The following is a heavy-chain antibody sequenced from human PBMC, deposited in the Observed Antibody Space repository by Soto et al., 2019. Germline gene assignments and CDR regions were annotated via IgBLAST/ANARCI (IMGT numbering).Heavy chain of an antibody. V-gene: IGHV3-33*01. CDR2: IWYDGSNK. J-gene: IGHJ4*02. Sequence: GGSLRLSCAASGFTFSSYGMHWVRQAPGKGLEWVAVIWYDGSNKYYADSVKGRFTISRDNSKNTLYLQMNSLRAEDTAVYYCARDNHVHARATVTSHWGQGTLVTVSS. D-gene: IGHD4-4*01. CDR3: ARDNHVHARATVTSH. CDR1: GFTFSSYG.